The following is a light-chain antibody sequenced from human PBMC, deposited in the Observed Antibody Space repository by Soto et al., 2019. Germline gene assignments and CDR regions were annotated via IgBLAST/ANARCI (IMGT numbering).Light chain of an antibody. CDR1: SSDVGGYNY. CDR3: CSYEGSYYV. Sequence: QSALTQPRSVSGSPGQSVTISCTGTSSDVGGYNYVSWYQQHPGKAPKLMIYDVSKRPSGVPDRFSGSKSGNTASLTLSGLQAEDEADYYCCSYEGSYYVFGTGTKLTVL. V-gene: IGLV2-11*01. CDR2: DVS. J-gene: IGLJ1*01.